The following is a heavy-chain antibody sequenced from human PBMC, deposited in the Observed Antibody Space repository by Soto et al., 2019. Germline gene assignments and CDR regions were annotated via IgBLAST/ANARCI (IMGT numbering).Heavy chain of an antibody. Sequence: EVPLLESGGGLVQPGGSLRLSCAASGFTFSSYAMSWVRQAPGKGLEWVSAISGSGGSTYYADSVKGRFTISRDNSKNTLYLQMNSLRAEDTAVYYCAKGRQIYYYYGMDVWGQGTTVTVSS. J-gene: IGHJ6*02. CDR3: AKGRQIYYYYGMDV. V-gene: IGHV3-23*01. CDR2: ISGSGGST. CDR1: GFTFSSYA.